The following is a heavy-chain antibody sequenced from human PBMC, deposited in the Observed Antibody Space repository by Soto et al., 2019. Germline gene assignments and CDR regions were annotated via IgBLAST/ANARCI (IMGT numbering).Heavy chain of an antibody. CDR3: ARGGDTIFGVVIPDYYYYYMDV. V-gene: IGHV3-23*01. D-gene: IGHD3-3*01. CDR2: ISGSGGST. J-gene: IGHJ6*03. CDR1: GFTFSSYA. Sequence: EVQLLESGGGLVQPGGSLRLSCAASGFTFSSYAMSWVRQAPGKGLEWVSAISGSGGSTYYADSVKGRFTISRDDSKKTPYLQMNSLRAEDTAVYYCARGGDTIFGVVIPDYYYYYMDVWGKGTTVTVSS.